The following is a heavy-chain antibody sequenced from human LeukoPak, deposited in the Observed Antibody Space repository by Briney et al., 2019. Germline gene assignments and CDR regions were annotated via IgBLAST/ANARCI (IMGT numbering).Heavy chain of an antibody. J-gene: IGHJ4*02. CDR2: INPNSGAT. V-gene: IGHV1-2*02. Sequence: GASVKVSCKASGYTFTSYDINWVRQAPGQGLEWMGWINPNSGATYYAQKFQGRVTMTRDTSISTADMELSNLRSDDTAIYFCARSLGISTQYYWGQGTLVTVSS. CDR3: ARSLGISTQYY. CDR1: GYTFTSYD. D-gene: IGHD2/OR15-2a*01.